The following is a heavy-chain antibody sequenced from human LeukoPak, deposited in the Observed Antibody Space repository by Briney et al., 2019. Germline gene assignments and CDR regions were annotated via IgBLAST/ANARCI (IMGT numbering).Heavy chain of an antibody. V-gene: IGHV3-33*08. D-gene: IGHD3-3*01. CDR1: GFSFSNYV. CDR2: IRYDGSNK. Sequence: GGSLRLSCAASGFSFSNYVMHWVRQAPGKGLEWVAVIRYDGSNKYYADSVKGRFTISRDNAKNSLYLQMNSLTAEDTAVYYCVRVSIFGVVRQGAVFDYWGQGTLVTVSS. J-gene: IGHJ4*02. CDR3: VRVSIFGVVRQGAVFDY.